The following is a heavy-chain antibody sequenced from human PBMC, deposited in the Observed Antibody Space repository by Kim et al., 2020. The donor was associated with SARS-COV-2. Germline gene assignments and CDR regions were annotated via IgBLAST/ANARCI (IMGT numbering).Heavy chain of an antibody. Sequence: CNPALKSRVTISVDTSKNEFSLRLSSVTAADTAVYYCARLDSSGWYYFDYWGQGTLVTVSS. CDR3: ARLDSSGWYYFDY. J-gene: IGHJ4*02. V-gene: IGHV4-59*08. D-gene: IGHD6-19*01.